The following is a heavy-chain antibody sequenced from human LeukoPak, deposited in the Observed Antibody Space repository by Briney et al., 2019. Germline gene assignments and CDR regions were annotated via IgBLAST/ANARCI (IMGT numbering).Heavy chain of an antibody. CDR3: ARSLGVGAAGFDY. CDR2: ISGTGSTI. CDR1: GFTFSHYY. Sequence: RSGGSLRLSCAASGFTFSHYYMSWIRQAPGKGLEWVSYISGTGSTISYADSVKGRFTISRDNAKNSLYPQMNSLRAEDTAVYYCARSLGVGAAGFDYWGQGTLVTVSS. V-gene: IGHV3-11*04. J-gene: IGHJ4*02. D-gene: IGHD2-15*01.